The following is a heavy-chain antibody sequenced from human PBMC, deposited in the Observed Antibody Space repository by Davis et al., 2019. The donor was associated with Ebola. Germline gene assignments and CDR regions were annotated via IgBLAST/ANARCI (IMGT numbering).Heavy chain of an antibody. Sequence: AASVKVSCKASGFTLTNYAIHWVRQAPGQRLEWMGWVHGGNGNTKYSQRFQGRVTITTDTSASTVYLDLTSLRSDDTAVFYYARASFGYNSGWYADYWGPGSLVTVSS. CDR2: VHGGNGNT. CDR3: ARASFGYNSGWYADY. CDR1: GFTLTNYA. J-gene: IGHJ4*02. D-gene: IGHD6-19*01. V-gene: IGHV1-3*01.